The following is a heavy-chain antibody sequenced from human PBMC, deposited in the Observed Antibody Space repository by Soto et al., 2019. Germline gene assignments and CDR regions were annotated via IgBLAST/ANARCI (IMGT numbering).Heavy chain of an antibody. J-gene: IGHJ4*02. CDR2: INTDGSVT. V-gene: IGHV3-74*03. CDR3: VRDMQLWRLGS. D-gene: IGHD2-21*01. Sequence: EVQLVESGGGVVQPGKSLRLSCAASGLTFRIYCMHWVRQAPGKGLVWVSRINTDGSVTMYVDSVKGRFTISRDNAKNTLYLQMNSLRAEDTAVYYCVRDMQLWRLGSWGQGTLGTVSS. CDR1: GLTFRIYC.